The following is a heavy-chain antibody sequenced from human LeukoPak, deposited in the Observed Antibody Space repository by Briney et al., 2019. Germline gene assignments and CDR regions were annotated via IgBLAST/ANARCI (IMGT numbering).Heavy chain of an antibody. Sequence: SQTLSLTCTVSGDSISSGDYYWSWIRQPAGKGLEWIGRISSSGSTNYNPSLKSRVTISVDTSKNQFSLQLSSVTAADTAVYFCARQGNSYGTRGFDYWGQGTLVTVSS. CDR1: GDSISSGDYY. CDR2: ISSSGST. D-gene: IGHD5-18*01. J-gene: IGHJ4*02. CDR3: ARQGNSYGTRGFDY. V-gene: IGHV4-61*02.